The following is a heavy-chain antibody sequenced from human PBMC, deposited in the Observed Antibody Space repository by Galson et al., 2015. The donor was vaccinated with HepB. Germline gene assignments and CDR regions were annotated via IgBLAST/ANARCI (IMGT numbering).Heavy chain of an antibody. CDR2: LDPSDSYT. CDR3: ASSYSSGWYVNNAYYGMDV. V-gene: IGHV5-10-1*01. Sequence: QSGAEVKKPGESLEISCKGSGYSFTSYWIGWVRQMPGKGLEWMGRLDPSDSYTNYSPSFQGHVTISADKSISTAYLQWSSLKASDTAMYYCASSYSSGWYVNNAYYGMDVWGQGTTVTVSS. CDR1: GYSFTSYW. D-gene: IGHD6-19*01. J-gene: IGHJ6*02.